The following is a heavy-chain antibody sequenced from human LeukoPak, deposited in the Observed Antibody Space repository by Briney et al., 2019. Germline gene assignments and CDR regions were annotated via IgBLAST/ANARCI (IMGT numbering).Heavy chain of an antibody. Sequence: ASVKVSCKASGYTFTGYYMHWVRQAPGQGLEWMGWINPNSGGTNYAQKFQGRVAMTRDTSISTAYMELSRLRSDDTAVYYCARDYRATDYYYYGMDVWGQGTTVNVSS. CDR1: GYTFTGYY. CDR2: INPNSGGT. J-gene: IGHJ6*02. CDR3: ARDYRATDYYYYGMDV. V-gene: IGHV1-2*02. D-gene: IGHD5-24*01.